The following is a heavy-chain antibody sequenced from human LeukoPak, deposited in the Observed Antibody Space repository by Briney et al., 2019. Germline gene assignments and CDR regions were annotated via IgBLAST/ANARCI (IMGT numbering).Heavy chain of an antibody. V-gene: IGHV1-2*06. J-gene: IGHJ4*02. D-gene: IGHD6-19*01. Sequence: ASVKVSCKASGYTFTGYYMHWVRQAPGQGLEWMGRINPNSGGTNYAQKFQGRVTMTRDTSLSTAYMELSRLRSDDTAVYYCAREYSSGWTGRYWGQGTLVTVSS. CDR1: GYTFTGYY. CDR3: AREYSSGWTGRY. CDR2: INPNSGGT.